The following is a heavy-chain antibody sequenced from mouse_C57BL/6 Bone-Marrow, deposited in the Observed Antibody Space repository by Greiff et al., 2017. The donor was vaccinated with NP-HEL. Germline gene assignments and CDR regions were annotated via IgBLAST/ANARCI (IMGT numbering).Heavy chain of an antibody. Sequence: EVKVVESGGDLVKPGGSLKLSCAASGFTFSSYGMSWVRQTPDKRLEWVATISSGGSYTYYPDSVKGRFTISRDNAKNTLYLQMSSLKSEDTAMYYCARPGNPWFAYWCQGTLVTVSA. CDR2: ISSGGSYT. CDR1: GFTFSSYG. J-gene: IGHJ3*01. V-gene: IGHV5-6*01. CDR3: ARPGNPWFAY.